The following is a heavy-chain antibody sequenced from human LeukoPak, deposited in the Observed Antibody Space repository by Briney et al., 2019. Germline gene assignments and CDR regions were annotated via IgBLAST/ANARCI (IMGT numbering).Heavy chain of an antibody. J-gene: IGHJ3*02. D-gene: IGHD2-2*01. CDR2: IKEDGSDK. CDR1: GFIFSSYW. CDR3: AREVPGAMNAFDI. Sequence: GGSLRLSCEVSGFIFSSYWMTWVRQAPGQGLERVANIKEDGSDKYYLDSVKGRFTISRDNAKTLLYLQMNSLRAEDTAVYFCAREVPGAMNAFDIWGQGTMVTVSS. V-gene: IGHV3-7*01.